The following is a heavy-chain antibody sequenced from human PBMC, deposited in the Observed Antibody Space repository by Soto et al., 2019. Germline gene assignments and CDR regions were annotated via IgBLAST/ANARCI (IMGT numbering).Heavy chain of an antibody. Sequence: EVPLLESGGGLVQPGGSLRLSCAASGFTFSSYAMSWVRQAPGKGLEWVSAISGSGGSTYYADSVRGRFTISRDNSKNTLYLQMNSLRHEDTAVNYCAKGAQTNYFYYGMDVWGQGTTVTVSS. J-gene: IGHJ6*02. V-gene: IGHV3-23*01. D-gene: IGHD3-16*01. CDR2: ISGSGGST. CDR1: GFTFSSYA. CDR3: AKGAQTNYFYYGMDV.